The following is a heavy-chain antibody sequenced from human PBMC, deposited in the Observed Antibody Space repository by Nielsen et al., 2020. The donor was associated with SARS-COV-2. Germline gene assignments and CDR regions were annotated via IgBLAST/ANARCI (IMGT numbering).Heavy chain of an antibody. Sequence: SETLSLTCSVSGASVSAYDWTWVRQSPGKGLECIGKIYYSGSTIYNPSLKTRVTMSRDTSKSQVSLKLSSVTAADTAVYYCARHQYGRHRDGNFYYMDVRGKGTTVTVSS. CDR3: ARHQYGRHRDGNFYYMDV. CDR2: IYYSGST. CDR1: GASVSAYD. J-gene: IGHJ6*03. V-gene: IGHV4-59*08. D-gene: IGHD2/OR15-2a*01.